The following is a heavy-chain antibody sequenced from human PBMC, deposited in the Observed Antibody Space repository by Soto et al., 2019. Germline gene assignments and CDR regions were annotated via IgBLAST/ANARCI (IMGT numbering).Heavy chain of an antibody. CDR1: GLTVSTKY. V-gene: IGHV3-66*04. CDR2: IYSGGST. CDR3: ARHPGAADY. D-gene: IGHD7-27*01. Sequence: EVQLVESGGGLVQPGGSLRLSCAASGLTVSTKYMSWVREAPGKGLEWVSVIYSGGSTFYADFVRGRFTISRDNSKNTVNLQMNGLRAENTAVYYCARHPGAADYWGQGTLVIGSS. J-gene: IGHJ4*02.